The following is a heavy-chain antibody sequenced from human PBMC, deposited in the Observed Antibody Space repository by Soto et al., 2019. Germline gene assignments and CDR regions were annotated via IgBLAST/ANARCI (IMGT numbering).Heavy chain of an antibody. CDR1: GFIFNNAW. J-gene: IGHJ4*02. Sequence: EVQLVESGGGLVKPGGSLRLYCAASGFIFNNAWMNWVRQATGWGREWVGRIQSKTDGGATDYAAPVKGRFTISRDDSKKTLYLQMKSLKTEDTAVYVCTAEWRYIAAPGLDYWGQVTLVSVAS. CDR3: TAEWRYIAAPGLDY. CDR2: IQSKTDGGAT. D-gene: IGHD6-13*01. V-gene: IGHV3-15*07.